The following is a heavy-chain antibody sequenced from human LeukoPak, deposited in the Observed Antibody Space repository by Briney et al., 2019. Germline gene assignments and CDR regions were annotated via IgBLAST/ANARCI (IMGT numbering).Heavy chain of an antibody. D-gene: IGHD3-22*01. CDR3: ARGRQRYYYDSSGYAPTFDY. J-gene: IGHJ4*02. V-gene: IGHV4-39*01. CDR1: GGSISSSNYY. Sequence: WETLSLTCTVSGGSISSSNYYWGWIRQPPGKGLEWIGSTIYYGGSTYYNPSLKSRVTISVDSSKNQFSLKLNSVTAADTAVYYCARGRQRYYYDSSGYAPTFDYWGQGTLVTVSS. CDR2: IYYGGST.